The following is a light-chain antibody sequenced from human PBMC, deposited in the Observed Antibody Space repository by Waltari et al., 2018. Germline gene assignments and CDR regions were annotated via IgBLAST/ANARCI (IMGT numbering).Light chain of an antibody. CDR2: AVA. J-gene: IGLJ3*02. Sequence: QSALTQPASVSGSPGQSTTISCTGTSSDVGNYNLVSWYQQHTGKAPKLTIYAVATRPSGVSNRFSGSKSGNTASLTISGLQAEDEADYYCCSYAASSTWVFGGGTKLTVL. CDR1: SSDVGNYNL. V-gene: IGLV2-23*02. CDR3: CSYAASSTWV.